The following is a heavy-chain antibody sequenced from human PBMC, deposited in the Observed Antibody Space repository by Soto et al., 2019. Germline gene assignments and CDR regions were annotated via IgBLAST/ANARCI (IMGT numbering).Heavy chain of an antibody. CDR2: LSYDGSNK. CDR3: AKGVGYCSGGSCYARYFEL. J-gene: IGHJ2*01. Sequence: QVQLVDSGGGVVQPGSSLSLSCAASGFTFSSYGMHWVRQAPGKGLEWVAVLSYDGSNKYYADSVKGRFTISRDNSKNTQYLKMNSLRAEYTAVYYCAKGVGYCSGGSCYARYFELWCRGTLVTVSS. CDR1: GFTFSSYG. V-gene: IGHV3-30*18. D-gene: IGHD2-15*01.